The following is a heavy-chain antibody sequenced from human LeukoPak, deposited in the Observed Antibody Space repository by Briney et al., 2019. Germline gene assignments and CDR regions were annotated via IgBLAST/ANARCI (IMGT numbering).Heavy chain of an antibody. Sequence: GASVTVSFKGSGYTFTDYYMHWVGQAPGQGLEWMGWINPNSGVTNYAQNFQGRVTMTRDTSIITAYMELSRLRSDDTAVYYCARGGVSRRFYYYYMDVWGKGTTVTISS. D-gene: IGHD3-10*01. V-gene: IGHV1-2*02. CDR2: INPNSGVT. CDR3: ARGGVSRRFYYYYMDV. CDR1: GYTFTDYY. J-gene: IGHJ6*03.